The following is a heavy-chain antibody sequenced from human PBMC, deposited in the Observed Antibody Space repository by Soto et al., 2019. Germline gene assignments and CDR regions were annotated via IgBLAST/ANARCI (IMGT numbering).Heavy chain of an antibody. D-gene: IGHD2-2*01. V-gene: IGHV3-7*05. CDR3: ARDIRGVPAANFY. CDR2: IKQDGSEK. J-gene: IGHJ4*02. CDR1: GFTFSSYW. Sequence: GGSLRLSCAASGFTFSSYWMSWVRQAPGKGLEWVANIKQDGSEKYYVDSVKGRFTISRDNAKNSLYLQMNSLRAEDTAVYYCARDIRGVPAANFYWGQGTLVTVSS.